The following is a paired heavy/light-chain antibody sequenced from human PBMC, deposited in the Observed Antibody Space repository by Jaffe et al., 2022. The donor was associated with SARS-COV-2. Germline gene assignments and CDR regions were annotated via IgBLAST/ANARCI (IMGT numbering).Heavy chain of an antibody. CDR3: GRGSGWIDN. D-gene: IGHD2-15*01. J-gene: IGHJ4*02. CDR1: GYTFTSYD. Sequence: QVQLVQSGAEVKKPGASVKVSCKASGYTFTSYDIQWVRQAPGQGLQWMGWMNPNSGDTGYAQSFQGRVTMSRNTSITTAYMELSSVRSDDTAVYYCGRGSGWIDNWGQGTLVTVSS. CDR2: MNPNSGDT. V-gene: IGHV1-8*01.
Light chain of an antibody. CDR2: GAS. CDR1: QDISTH. CDR3: QKYDSAPRS. Sequence: DIQMTQSPSSLSASVGDRVTITCRASQDISTHVAWFQQKPGKVPKVLIYGASTLQSGVPSRFSGSGSGTDFTLTISSLQPEDVATYYCQKYDSAPRSFGQGTRVEIK. V-gene: IGKV1-27*01. J-gene: IGKJ1*01.